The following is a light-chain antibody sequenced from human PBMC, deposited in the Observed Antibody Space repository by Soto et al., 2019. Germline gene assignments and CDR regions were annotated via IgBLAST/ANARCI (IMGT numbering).Light chain of an antibody. J-gene: IGKJ4*01. CDR2: DTS. Sequence: EIVLTQSPATLSVSPGERATLSCRASQSVSNNFAGYQQKPGQAPRLLIFDTSTRATGVPARFSGSGSGTEFTLTISSLQSEDFAVYYCQQYGDWPLTFGGGAKVEIE. CDR1: QSVSNN. CDR3: QQYGDWPLT. V-gene: IGKV3-15*01.